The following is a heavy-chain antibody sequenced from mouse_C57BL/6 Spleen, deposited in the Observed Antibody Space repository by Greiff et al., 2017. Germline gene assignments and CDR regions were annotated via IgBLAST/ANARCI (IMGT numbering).Heavy chain of an antibody. CDR1: GYTFTSYW. CDR3: ARGMVTTTFDY. J-gene: IGHJ2*01. V-gene: IGHV1-50*01. D-gene: IGHD2-2*01. Sequence: QVQLQQPGAELVKPGASVKLSCKASGYTFTSYWMQWVKQRPGQGLEWIGEIDPSDSYTNYNQKFKGKATLTVDTSSSTAYMQLSSLTSEDSAVYYCARGMVTTTFDYCGQGTTLTVSS. CDR2: IDPSDSYT.